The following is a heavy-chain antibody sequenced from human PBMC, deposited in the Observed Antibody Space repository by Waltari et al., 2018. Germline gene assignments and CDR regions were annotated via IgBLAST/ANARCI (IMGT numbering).Heavy chain of an antibody. CDR3: ARETSHYYYFDY. CDR2: IWYDGNNK. D-gene: IGHD2-21*01. V-gene: IGHV3-33*01. J-gene: IGHJ4*02. Sequence: QVQLVESGGGVVQPGRSLRLSGAAAGVTFRRYGLHWVRQAPGKGLEWVEVIWYDGNNKYYADSVKGRFTISRDNSKNTLYLQMNSLRAEDTAVYYCARETSHYYYFDYWGQGTLVTVSS. CDR1: GVTFRRYG.